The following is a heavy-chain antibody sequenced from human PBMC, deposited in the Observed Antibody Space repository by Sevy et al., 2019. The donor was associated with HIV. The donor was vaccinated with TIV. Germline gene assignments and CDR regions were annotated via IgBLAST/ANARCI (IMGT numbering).Heavy chain of an antibody. J-gene: IGHJ4*02. V-gene: IGHV3-33*01. D-gene: IGHD3-3*01. Sequence: GGSLRLSCAASGFTFSSYAIHWVRQAPGKGLEWVAVIWYDGTNEYYADSVKGRFTIFRDNSKNTQYLQMNSLRAEDTAVYYCAREGLLEWLFSFDYWGQGTLVTVSS. CDR1: GFTFSSYA. CDR2: IWYDGTNE. CDR3: AREGLLEWLFSFDY.